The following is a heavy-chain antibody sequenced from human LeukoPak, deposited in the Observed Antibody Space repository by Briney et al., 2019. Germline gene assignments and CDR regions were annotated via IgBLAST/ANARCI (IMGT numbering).Heavy chain of an antibody. CDR1: GCTFTSYD. D-gene: IGHD3-3*01. CDR3: ARGGPRSLYDFWSGVVY. J-gene: IGHJ4*02. CDR2: MNPNSGNT. V-gene: IGHV1-8*03. Sequence: ASVKVSCKASGCTFTSYDINWVRQATGQGLEWMGWMNPNSGNTGYAQKFQGRVTITRNTSISTAYMELSSLRSEDTAVYYCARGGPRSLYDFWSGVVYWGQGTLVTVSS.